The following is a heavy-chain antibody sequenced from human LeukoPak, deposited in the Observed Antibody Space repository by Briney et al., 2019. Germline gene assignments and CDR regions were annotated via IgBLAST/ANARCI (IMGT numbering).Heavy chain of an antibody. J-gene: IGHJ4*02. V-gene: IGHV4-30-4*01. CDR3: ARGQDYDNFDY. Sequence: SETLSLTCAVSGDSISTNHWWSWVRQPPGKGLEWIGYIYYSGGTYYNPSLKSRVTISVDTSKNQFSLKLSSVTAADTAVYYCARGQDYDNFDYWGQGTLVTVSS. CDR2: IYYSGGT. CDR1: GDSISTNHW. D-gene: IGHD3-22*01.